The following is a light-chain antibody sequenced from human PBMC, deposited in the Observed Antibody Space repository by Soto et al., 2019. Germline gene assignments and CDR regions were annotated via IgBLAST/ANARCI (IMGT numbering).Light chain of an antibody. CDR2: EAS. J-gene: IGKJ4*01. CDR1: QSISSY. CDR3: QQRSNWPLT. Sequence: EIVLTQSPATLSFSPGERATLSCRASQSISSYLVWYQQKRGQAPRLLIYEASNRATGIPARFSGSGSGTDFTLTISSLEPEDFAVYYCQQRSNWPLTFGGGTKMEIK. V-gene: IGKV3-11*01.